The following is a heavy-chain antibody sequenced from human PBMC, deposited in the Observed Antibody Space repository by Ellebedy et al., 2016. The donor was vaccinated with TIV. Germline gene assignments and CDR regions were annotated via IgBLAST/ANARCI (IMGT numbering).Heavy chain of an antibody. CDR2: ISYDGSNK. CDR3: ARDRGGDHNWFDP. J-gene: IGHJ5*02. Sequence: GGSLRLSCAASGFTFSSYAMHWVRQAPGKGLEWVAVISYDGSNKYYADSVKGRFTISRDHSKNTLYLQMNSLRAEDTAVYYCARDRGGDHNWFDPWGQGTLVTVSS. V-gene: IGHV3-30-3*01. CDR1: GFTFSSYA. D-gene: IGHD2-21*02.